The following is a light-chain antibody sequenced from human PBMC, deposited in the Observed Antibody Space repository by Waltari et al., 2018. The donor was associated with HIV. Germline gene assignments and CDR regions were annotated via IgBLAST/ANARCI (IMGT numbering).Light chain of an antibody. CDR2: DAS. CDR1: QDIGSH. J-gene: IGKJ4*01. Sequence: DLQMTQSPSSLSLSVGDKITITCQTSQDIGSHLNWYQQKPGKAPQLLIHDASDLQAGVPSRFAGGGSESNFSFTITSLQPEDFAIYYCQQFHLLPLTFGGGT. V-gene: IGKV1-33*01. CDR3: QQFHLLPLT.